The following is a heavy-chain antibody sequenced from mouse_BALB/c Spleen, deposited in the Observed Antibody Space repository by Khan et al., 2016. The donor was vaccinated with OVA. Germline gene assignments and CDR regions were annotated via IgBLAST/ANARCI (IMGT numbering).Heavy chain of an antibody. V-gene: IGHV9-3-1*01. CDR1: GYTFTNYG. CDR3: ARVGNYWYFDV. Sequence: QIQLVQSGPELKKPGETVNISCKASGYTFTNYGMTWVKQAPGKALKWMGWINTYTGEPTYADDFKGRFAFSLETSASIAYLQINNLKNEDTATYFCARVGNYWYFDVWGAGTTVTVSS. D-gene: IGHD2-1*01. J-gene: IGHJ1*01. CDR2: INTYTGEP.